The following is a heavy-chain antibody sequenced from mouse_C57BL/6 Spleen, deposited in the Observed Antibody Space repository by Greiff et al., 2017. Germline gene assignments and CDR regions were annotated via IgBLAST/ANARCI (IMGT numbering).Heavy chain of an antibody. V-gene: IGHV1-69*01. D-gene: IGHD2-3*01. CDR1: GYTFTSYW. J-gene: IGHJ4*01. CDR3: ARRNDGRDYAMDY. CDR2: IDPSDSYT. Sequence: QVQLQQPGAELVMPGASVKLSCKASGYTFTSYWMHWVKQRPGQGLEWIGEIDPSDSYTNYNQKFKGKSTLTVDKSSSTAYMQLSSLTSEDSAVYYCARRNDGRDYAMDYWGQGTSVTVSS.